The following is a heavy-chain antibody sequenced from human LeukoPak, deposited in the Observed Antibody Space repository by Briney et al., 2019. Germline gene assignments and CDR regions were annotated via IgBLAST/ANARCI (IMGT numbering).Heavy chain of an antibody. J-gene: IGHJ4*02. Sequence: SETLSLTCAVYGESFSDSYWSWIRQPPGKGLEWIGEIHHSGDTNHNPSLKSRVTIPLDTSKNQFSLKLNSVTAADTATYYCARGEGGGSCYNNWGQGTQVTVSS. CDR2: IHHSGDT. D-gene: IGHD2-15*01. CDR3: ARGEGGGSCYNN. CDR1: GESFSDSY. V-gene: IGHV4-34*01.